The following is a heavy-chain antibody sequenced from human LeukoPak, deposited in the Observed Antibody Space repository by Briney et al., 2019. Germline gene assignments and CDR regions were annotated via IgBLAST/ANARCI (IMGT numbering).Heavy chain of an antibody. V-gene: IGHV3-23*01. CDR3: AKGGKWDVTPFDY. J-gene: IGHJ4*02. CDR2: ISASGGSP. D-gene: IGHD1-26*01. CDR1: GFTFSSYA. Sequence: GGSLRLSCAASGFTFSSYAMSWVRQAPGKGLEWVSAISASGGSPDYADSVKGRFTISRDNSKNTLYLQVNSLRAEDTAVYYCAKGGKWDVTPFDYWGQGTLVTVSS.